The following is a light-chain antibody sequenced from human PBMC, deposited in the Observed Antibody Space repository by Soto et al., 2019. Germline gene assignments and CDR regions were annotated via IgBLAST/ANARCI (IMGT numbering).Light chain of an antibody. CDR3: CSYSTGTTLYV. CDR1: NTDVGGYDR. V-gene: IGLV2-14*01. Sequence: QSVLTQPASVSGSPGQSITISCTGTNTDVGGYDRVSWYQHHPGKAPKMLIFEVFNRPSGISDRFSGSKSGDTASLTISGLQAEDEGDYFCCSYSTGTTLYVFGSGTKVTVL. CDR2: EVF. J-gene: IGLJ1*01.